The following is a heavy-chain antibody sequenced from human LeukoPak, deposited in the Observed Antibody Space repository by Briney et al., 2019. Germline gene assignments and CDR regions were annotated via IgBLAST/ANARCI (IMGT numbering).Heavy chain of an antibody. CDR1: GFTFSYFW. Sequence: GGSLRLSCAASGFTFSYFWMHWFRQTPGKGLVWVSCINTDGSYSSYADSVKGRFTISRDNAKNTLYVQMNSLRAEDTAVYYCARVRSGSSAGNYGMDVWGQGTTVTVSS. CDR2: INTDGSYS. V-gene: IGHV3-74*01. CDR3: ARVRSGSSAGNYGMDV. D-gene: IGHD1-26*01. J-gene: IGHJ6*02.